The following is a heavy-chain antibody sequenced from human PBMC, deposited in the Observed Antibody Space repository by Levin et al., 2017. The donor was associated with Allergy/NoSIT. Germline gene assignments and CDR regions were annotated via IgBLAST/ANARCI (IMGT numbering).Heavy chain of an antibody. J-gene: IGHJ4*02. V-gene: IGHV4-39*01. Sequence: RTSETLSLTCTVSGDSVSSSSYYWGWIRQPPGKGLEWIGSINYSGSTYYNPSLKSRVTISVDTSKNQFSLNLSSVTASDTAVYYCARHGLAAPGTRNHKYYFDSWGQGTLVTVSS. CDR3: ARHGLAAPGTRNHKYYFDS. CDR2: INYSGST. D-gene: IGHD6-13*01. CDR1: GDSVSSSSYY.